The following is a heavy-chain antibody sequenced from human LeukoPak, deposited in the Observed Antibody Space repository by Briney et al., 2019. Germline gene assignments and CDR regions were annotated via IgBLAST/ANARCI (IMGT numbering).Heavy chain of an antibody. CDR3: AREVDGYSSR. D-gene: IGHD5-24*01. J-gene: IGHJ4*02. CDR2: ISYDGSNK. V-gene: IGHV3-30-3*01. Sequence: GGSLRLSCAASGFTFSSYAMHWVRQAPGKGLEWVAVISYDGSNKYYADSVKGRFTISRDNSKNTPYLQMNSLRAEDTAVYYCAREVDGYSSRWGQGTLVTVSS. CDR1: GFTFSSYA.